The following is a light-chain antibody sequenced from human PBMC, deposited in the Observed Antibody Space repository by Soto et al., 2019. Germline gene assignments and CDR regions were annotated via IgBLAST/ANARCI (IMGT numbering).Light chain of an antibody. V-gene: IGLV3-21*04. CDR2: YDT. J-gene: IGLJ3*02. Sequence: SYELTQPPSVSVAPGKTASITCGGHNIGSKSVHWYQQKPGQAPVLVIYYDTDRPSGVPERFSGSNSGNTATLTISRVEAGDEADYYCQVWDSSSVLWVFGGGTKLTVL. CDR3: QVWDSSSVLWV. CDR1: NIGSKS.